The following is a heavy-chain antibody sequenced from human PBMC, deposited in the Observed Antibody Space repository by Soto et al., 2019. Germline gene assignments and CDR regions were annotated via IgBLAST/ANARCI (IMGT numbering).Heavy chain of an antibody. J-gene: IGHJ3*02. V-gene: IGHV3-7*01. D-gene: IGHD2-21*01. CDR1: RFSFHKYW. CDR3: TRDHDYSSHAFDI. CDR2: IKEDGSEK. Sequence: EVQLVESGGDLVQPGGSLRLSCAASRFSFHKYWMSWVRQAPGKGLEWVANIKEDGSEKYYVDSVKGRFTISRDNPNNSLYLQMNSLRVDDTAMYYCTRDHDYSSHAFDIWRQGTPVTVSS.